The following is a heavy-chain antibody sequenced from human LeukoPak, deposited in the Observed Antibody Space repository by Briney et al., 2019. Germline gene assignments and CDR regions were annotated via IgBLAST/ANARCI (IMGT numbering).Heavy chain of an antibody. D-gene: IGHD3-10*01. Sequence: GTSLRVSCAASGFTFSVYGMHWVRQAPGKGLEWVALISHDGSVKYYADSVKGRFTISRDNSKNTLYLQMNSLRAEDTAVYYCATEGHYTVAFDIWGQGTMVTVSS. CDR2: ISHDGSVK. CDR3: ATEGHYTVAFDI. V-gene: IGHV3-30*03. CDR1: GFTFSVYG. J-gene: IGHJ3*02.